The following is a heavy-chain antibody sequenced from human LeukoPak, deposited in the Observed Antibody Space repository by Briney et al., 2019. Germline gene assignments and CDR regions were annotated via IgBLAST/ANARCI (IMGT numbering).Heavy chain of an antibody. Sequence: SVKVSCKASGGTFSSYAISWVRQAPGQGLEWMGRIIPIFGIANYAQKFQGRVTITADKSTSTAYMELSSLRSEDTAVYYCARDRLELPRWFDPWGQGTLVTVSS. CDR2: IIPIFGIA. CDR3: ARDRLELPRWFDP. J-gene: IGHJ5*02. CDR1: GGTFSSYA. D-gene: IGHD1-7*01. V-gene: IGHV1-69*04.